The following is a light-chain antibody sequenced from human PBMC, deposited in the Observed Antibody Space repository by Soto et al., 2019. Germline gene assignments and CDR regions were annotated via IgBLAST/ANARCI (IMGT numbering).Light chain of an antibody. CDR2: GSS. CDR1: ENVSNNY. Sequence: EVVLTQSPGTLSLSPGERATLSCRASENVSNNYLAWYQQKPGQAPRRLIFGSSDRAAGIPDRFSGSGSGTDFTLTISRLEPEDFAVYYCQQYGSSPPYTFGQGTKLEIK. CDR3: QQYGSSPPYT. V-gene: IGKV3-20*01. J-gene: IGKJ2*01.